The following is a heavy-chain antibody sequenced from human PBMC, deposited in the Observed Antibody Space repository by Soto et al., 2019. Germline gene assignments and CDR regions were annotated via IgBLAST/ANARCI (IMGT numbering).Heavy chain of an antibody. CDR1: VDSFTVDV. CDR2: IIPIFGTA. D-gene: IGHD1-7*01. CDR3: AGPPELTRIYYYYGMDV. Sequence: SLRVSSMPPVDSFTVDVISWVRQAPGQGLEWMGGIIPIFGTANYAQKFQGRVTITADESTSTAYMELSSLRSEDTAVYYCAGPPELTRIYYYYGMDVWG. V-gene: IGHV1-69*01. J-gene: IGHJ6*02.